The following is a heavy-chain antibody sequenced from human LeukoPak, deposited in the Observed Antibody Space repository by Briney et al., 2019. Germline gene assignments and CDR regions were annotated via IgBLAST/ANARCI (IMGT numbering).Heavy chain of an antibody. CDR3: ARPINPDNWFDP. Sequence: SQTLSLTCTVSGGSISSGSYYWSWIRQPAGKGLEWIGRIYTSGSTNYNPSLKSRVTISVDTSKNQFSLKLSSVTAADTAVYYCARPINPDNWFDPWGQGTLVTVSS. D-gene: IGHD5-12*01. CDR1: GGSISSGSYY. V-gene: IGHV4-61*02. J-gene: IGHJ5*02. CDR2: IYTSGST.